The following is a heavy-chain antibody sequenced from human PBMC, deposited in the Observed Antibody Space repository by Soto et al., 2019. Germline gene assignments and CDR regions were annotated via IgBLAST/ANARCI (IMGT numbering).Heavy chain of an antibody. CDR2: IYYSGST. J-gene: IGHJ5*02. V-gene: IGHV4-39*01. Sequence: SETLSLTCTVSGGSISSSSYYWGWIRQPPGKGLEWIGSIYYSGSTYYNPSLKSRVTISVDTSKNQFSLKLSSVTAADTAVYYCARHLILQGWFDPWGQGTLVTVSS. D-gene: IGHD3-16*01. CDR1: GGSISSSSYY. CDR3: ARHLILQGWFDP.